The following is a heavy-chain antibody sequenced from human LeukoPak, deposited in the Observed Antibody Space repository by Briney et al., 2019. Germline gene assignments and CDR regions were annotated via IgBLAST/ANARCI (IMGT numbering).Heavy chain of an antibody. D-gene: IGHD3-3*01. CDR3: ARASPDYDFWSGHAKNWFDP. Sequence: PSETLSLTCAVYGGSFSGYYWSWIRQPPGKGLEWIGEINHSGSTNYNPSLKSRVTISVDTSKNQFSLKLSSVTAADTAVYYCARASPDYDFWSGHAKNWFDPWGQGTLVTVSS. CDR1: GGSFSGYY. V-gene: IGHV4-34*01. J-gene: IGHJ5*02. CDR2: INHSGST.